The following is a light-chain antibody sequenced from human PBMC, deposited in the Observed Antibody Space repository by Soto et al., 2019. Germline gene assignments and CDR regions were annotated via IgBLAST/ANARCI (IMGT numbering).Light chain of an antibody. V-gene: IGKV2-30*01. Sequence: VMTRHTLSLPVTLGQPDYISCRSSQRPVDNDGTTYLNWCQQRPGQSPRRLIYRVSSRDSGVPGRFSGSRAGTDFTLKISKVEAEDVGVSYCMQSTHWPPTFGQGTKVDIK. J-gene: IGKJ1*01. CDR2: RVS. CDR3: MQSTHWPPT. CDR1: QRPVDNDGTTY.